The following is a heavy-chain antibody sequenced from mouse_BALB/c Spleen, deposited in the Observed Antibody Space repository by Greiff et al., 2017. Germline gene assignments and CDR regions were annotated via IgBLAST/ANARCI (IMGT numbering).Heavy chain of an antibody. CDR3: ARKYYYGSSPFDY. J-gene: IGHJ2*01. CDR1: GYTFTSYV. V-gene: IGHV1-14*01. Sequence: VQLKQSGPELVKPGASVKMSCKASGYTFTSYVMHWVKQKPGQGLEWIGYINPYNDGTKYNEKFKGKATLTSDKSSSTAYMELSSLTSEDSAVYYCARKYYYGSSPFDYWGQGTTLTVSS. D-gene: IGHD1-1*01. CDR2: INPYNDGT.